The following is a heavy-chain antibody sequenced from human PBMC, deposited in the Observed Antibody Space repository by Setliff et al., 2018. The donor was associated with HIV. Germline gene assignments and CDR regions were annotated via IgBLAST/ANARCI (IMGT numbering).Heavy chain of an antibody. J-gene: IGHJ6*03. CDR1: GDSIRSGGYY. CDR2: IHYSGNT. CDR3: ARDRSHYGSGKVTRYYTDV. D-gene: IGHD3-10*01. Sequence: PSETLSLTCTVFGDSIRSGGYYWSWIRQHPGKGLEWIGYIHYSGNTYYNPSLKGRLTMSVDTSKNQFSLKLSSVTVADTAVYYCARDRSHYGSGKVTRYYTDVWGKGTTVTVSS. V-gene: IGHV4-31*03.